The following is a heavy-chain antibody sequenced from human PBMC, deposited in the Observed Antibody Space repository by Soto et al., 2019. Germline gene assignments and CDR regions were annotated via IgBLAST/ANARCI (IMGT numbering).Heavy chain of an antibody. CDR2: IIPIFGTA. Sequence: QVQLVQSGAEVKKPGSSVKVSCKASGGTFSSYAISWVRQAPGQGLEWMGGIIPIFGTANYAQKFQGRVTITADESTSTAYMELSSLRSEDTAVYYCGRAIRGGDYVDYYYYYGMYVWGQGTTVTVSS. J-gene: IGHJ6*02. D-gene: IGHD4-17*01. CDR1: GGTFSSYA. CDR3: GRAIRGGDYVDYYYYYGMYV. V-gene: IGHV1-69*01.